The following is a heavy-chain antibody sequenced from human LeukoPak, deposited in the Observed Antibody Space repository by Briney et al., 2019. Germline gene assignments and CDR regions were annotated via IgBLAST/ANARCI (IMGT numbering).Heavy chain of an antibody. Sequence: GESLRLSCVASGFTFSSHAMSWVRQAPGKGLEWVSTISGSGDSTFYADSVKGRFTISRDNSKNTLYLQMSSLRAEDTAVYYCARDGSYGDYLFDYWGQGTLVTVSS. J-gene: IGHJ4*02. V-gene: IGHV3-23*01. D-gene: IGHD4-17*01. CDR2: ISGSGDST. CDR1: GFTFSSHA. CDR3: ARDGSYGDYLFDY.